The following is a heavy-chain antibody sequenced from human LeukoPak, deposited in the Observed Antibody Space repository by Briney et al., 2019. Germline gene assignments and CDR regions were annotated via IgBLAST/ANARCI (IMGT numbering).Heavy chain of an antibody. D-gene: IGHD1-26*01. CDR2: IIPIFGTA. V-gene: IGHV1-69*13. CDR3: ARRRDSGSLQHFDY. J-gene: IGHJ4*02. Sequence: SVKASCKASGYTFTSYGISWVRQAPGQGLEWMGGIIPIFGTANYAQKFQGRVTITADESTSTAYMELNSLRAEDTAVYYCARRRDSGSLQHFDYWGQGTLVTVSS. CDR1: GYTFTSYG.